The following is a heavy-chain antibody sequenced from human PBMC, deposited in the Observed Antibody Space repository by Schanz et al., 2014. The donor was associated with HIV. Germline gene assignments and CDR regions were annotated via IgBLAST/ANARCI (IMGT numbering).Heavy chain of an antibody. J-gene: IGHJ5*01. CDR1: RYTFTAYY. D-gene: IGHD2-2*01. CDR2: INPNSGGT. V-gene: IGHV1-2*02. CDR3: ARSRFQLQWFDS. Sequence: QVQLVQSGAEVKKPGASVKVSCKASRYTFTAYYMHWVRQAPGQGLEWMGWINPNSGGTNYAQKFLGRVTMTRDSSISTAYMELTRLTSDDTAVYYCARSRFQLQWFDSWGQGTLVTVSS.